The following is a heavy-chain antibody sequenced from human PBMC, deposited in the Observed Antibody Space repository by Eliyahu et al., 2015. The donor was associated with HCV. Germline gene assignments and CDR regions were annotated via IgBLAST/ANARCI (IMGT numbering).Heavy chain of an antibody. V-gene: IGHV3-21*01. CDR3: ARGRVHLRYFDWFPEGNWFDP. CDR1: GFTFSSXS. J-gene: IGHJ5*02. D-gene: IGHD3-9*01. CDR2: ISSSSSYI. Sequence: EVQLVXSGXGLVKPGGSLRLSCXASGFTFSSXSMXWXRQAPGKGLEWVSSISSSSSYIYYADSVKGRFTISRDNAKNSLYLQMNSLRAEDTAVYYCARGRVHLRYFDWFPEGNWFDPWGQGTLVTVSS.